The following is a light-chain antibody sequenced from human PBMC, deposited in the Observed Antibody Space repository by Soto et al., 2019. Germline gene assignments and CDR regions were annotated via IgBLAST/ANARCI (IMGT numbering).Light chain of an antibody. CDR3: QQRSNWPPSIT. CDR2: GAS. V-gene: IGKV3D-20*02. CDR1: QSVTSTY. Sequence: EIVLTQSPGTLSLSPVERAPLSCRASQSVTSTYLAWYQQKPGKAPRLLIYGASSRATGIPARFSGSGSGTDFTLTISSLEPEDFAVYYCQQRSNWPPSITFGQGARLEIK. J-gene: IGKJ5*01.